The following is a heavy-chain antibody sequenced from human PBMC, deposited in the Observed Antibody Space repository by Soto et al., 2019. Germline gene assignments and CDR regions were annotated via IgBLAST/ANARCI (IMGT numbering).Heavy chain of an antibody. D-gene: IGHD2-15*01. CDR3: AKSHRVSFVAAFDP. CDR1: GFAFSSDV. V-gene: IGHV3-23*01. CDR2: IFGSGRTT. J-gene: IGHJ5*02. Sequence: GGTLRLSCAASGFAFSSDVMNWVRQAPGRGLEWVASIFGSGRTTNYAASVKGRFTISRDNSKNTLYLQLNSLRVEDTALYYFAKSHRVSFVAAFDPWGQGTMVTVSS.